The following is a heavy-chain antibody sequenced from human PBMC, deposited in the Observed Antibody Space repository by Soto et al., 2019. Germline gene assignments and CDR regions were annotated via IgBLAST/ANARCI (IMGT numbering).Heavy chain of an antibody. CDR1: RFTFSTYA. CDR2: ISASGGST. CDR3: ATEDWFDP. J-gene: IGHJ5*02. Sequence: PGGSLRLSCAASRFTFSTYAMSWVRQAPGRGLEWVSGISASGGSTYYADSVKGRFTISRDNSKNTLYLQMNSLRAEDTAVYYCATEDWFDPWGQGTLVTVSS. V-gene: IGHV3-23*01.